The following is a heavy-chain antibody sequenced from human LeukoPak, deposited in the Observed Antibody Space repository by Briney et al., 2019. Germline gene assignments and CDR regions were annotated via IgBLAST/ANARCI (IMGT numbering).Heavy chain of an antibody. CDR3: AKGSIAVAGYAAFDY. J-gene: IGHJ4*02. D-gene: IGHD6-19*01. CDR1: GFTFSSYA. CDR2: ISGSGGST. Sequence: GGSLRLSCAAPGFTFSSYAMGWVRQAPGKGLEWVSAISGSGGSTYYADSVKGRFTISRDNSKNTLYLQMNSLRAEDTAVYYCAKGSIAVAGYAAFDYWGQGTLVTASS. V-gene: IGHV3-23*01.